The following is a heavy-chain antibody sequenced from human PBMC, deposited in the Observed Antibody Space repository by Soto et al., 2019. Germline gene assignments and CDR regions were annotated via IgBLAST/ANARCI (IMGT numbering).Heavy chain of an antibody. CDR3: TSPRIAVAGMFWYFDL. J-gene: IGHJ2*01. CDR2: IRSKANNYAT. D-gene: IGHD6-19*01. CDR1: GFSFSGYA. V-gene: IGHV3-73*01. Sequence: EVQLVESGGGLVQPGGSLKLSCAASGFSFSGYAMHWVRQASGKGLEWIGRIRSKANNYATAYTASVRGRFTISRDDSKNMAYLEMNDQKTEDTAVYFCTSPRIAVAGMFWYFDLWGRGTLVTVSS.